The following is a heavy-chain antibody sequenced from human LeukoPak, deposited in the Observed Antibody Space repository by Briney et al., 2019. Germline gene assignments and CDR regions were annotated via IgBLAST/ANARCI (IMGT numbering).Heavy chain of an antibody. J-gene: IGHJ4*02. CDR3: ARSPSAQAFDS. Sequence: GESLKISCKGSGYSSTNYWIGWVRQMPGKGLEWMGIIYPADSDTRYSPSFQGQVTMSADKSISTAYLQWSSLEASDTAMFYCARSPSAQAFDSWGQGTLVTVSS. CDR2: IYPADSDT. D-gene: IGHD2-2*01. CDR1: GYSSTNYW. V-gene: IGHV5-51*01.